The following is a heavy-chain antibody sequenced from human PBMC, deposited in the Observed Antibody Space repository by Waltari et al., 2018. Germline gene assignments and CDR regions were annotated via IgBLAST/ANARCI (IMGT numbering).Heavy chain of an antibody. CDR1: GGSVSGYY. J-gene: IGHJ1*01. CDR2: INQMGAV. D-gene: IGHD6-19*01. V-gene: IGHV4-34*02. Sequence: QVQLQQWGAGLLKPSETLSLTCGLYGGSVSGYYWSWIRQPPGKGLEWLGEINQMGAVAYNPSLRGRATMSVDTSKNQVYLEVTSVTAADTANYYCARYTSSWSKYIQYWGRGSLVTVSS. CDR3: ARYTSSWSKYIQY.